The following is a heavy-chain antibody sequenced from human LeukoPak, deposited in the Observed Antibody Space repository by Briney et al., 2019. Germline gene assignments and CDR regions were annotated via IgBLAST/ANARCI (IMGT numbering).Heavy chain of an antibody. CDR2: MNPNSGNT. V-gene: IGHV1-8*02. J-gene: IGHJ4*02. D-gene: IGHD3-10*01. Sequence: ASVKVSCKASGYTFTSYDINWVRQATGQGLEWMGWMNPNSGNTGYAQKFQGRVTMTTDTSTSTAYMELSSLRSEDTAVYYCARGSYGSGSYYNVHWGQGTLVTVSS. CDR1: GYTFTSYD. CDR3: ARGSYGSGSYYNVH.